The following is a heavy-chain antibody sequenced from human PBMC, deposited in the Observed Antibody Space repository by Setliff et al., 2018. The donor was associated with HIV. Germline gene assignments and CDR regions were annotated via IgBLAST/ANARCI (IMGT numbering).Heavy chain of an antibody. CDR1: GGSFRNYA. J-gene: IGHJ3*01. Sequence: GASVKVSCKASGGSFRNYAINWVRQAPGQGLEWMGGIIPLLGTPNYAHKFQGRVTITADKYSSTVYMELSSLRSEDSAVFYCARDRSGIAVAAPDAFDVWGQGTTVTVSS. V-gene: IGHV1-69*06. CDR3: ARDRSGIAVAAPDAFDV. CDR2: IIPLLGTP. D-gene: IGHD6-19*01.